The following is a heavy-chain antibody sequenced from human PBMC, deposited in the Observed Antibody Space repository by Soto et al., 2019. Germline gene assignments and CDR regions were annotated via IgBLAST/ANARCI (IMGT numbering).Heavy chain of an antibody. CDR1: GFTFSSYG. D-gene: IGHD2-2*01. Sequence: GESLKISCAASGFTFSSYGMHWVRQAPGKGLEWVAVISYDGSNKYYADSVKGRFTISRDNSKNTLYLQMNSLRAEDTAVYYRAKDRNLRIVVVPAAMDYWGQGTLVTVSS. V-gene: IGHV3-30*18. CDR2: ISYDGSNK. CDR3: AKDRNLRIVVVPAAMDY. J-gene: IGHJ4*02.